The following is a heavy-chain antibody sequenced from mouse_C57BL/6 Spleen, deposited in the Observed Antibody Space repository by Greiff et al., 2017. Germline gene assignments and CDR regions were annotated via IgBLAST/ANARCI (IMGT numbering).Heavy chain of an antibody. CDR2: IDPSDSYT. J-gene: IGHJ4*01. Sequence: VQLQQPGAELVRPGTSVKLSCKASGYTFTSYWMHWVKQRPGQGLEWIGVIDPSDSYTNYNQKFKGKATLTVDTSSSTAYMQLSSLTSEDSAVYYCARNCFYYAMDYWGQGTSVTVSS. CDR1: GYTFTSYW. CDR3: ARNCFYYAMDY. V-gene: IGHV1-59*01.